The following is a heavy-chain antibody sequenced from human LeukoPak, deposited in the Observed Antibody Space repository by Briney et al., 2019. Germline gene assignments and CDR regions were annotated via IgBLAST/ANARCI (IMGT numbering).Heavy chain of an antibody. D-gene: IGHD4-17*01. CDR1: GLTFSDTN. Sequence: GSLRLSCVASGLTFSDTNLAWIRQAPGKGLEWISYIRRVPTDLYYADSVKDRFTITRDNAKNSLYLQMNSLRAEDTANYYCARRARDFGDSHAFDVWGQGTMVTVSS. V-gene: IGHV3-11*01. CDR3: ARRARDFGDSHAFDV. CDR2: IRRVPTDL. J-gene: IGHJ3*01.